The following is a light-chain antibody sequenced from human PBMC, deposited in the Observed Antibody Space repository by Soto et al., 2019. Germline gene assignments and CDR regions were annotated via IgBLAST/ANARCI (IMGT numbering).Light chain of an antibody. CDR3: TSYTSDNRSYV. CDR1: SSDVGAYTS. CDR2: EVS. Sequence: QAVVTQPASVSGSPGQSITISCTGTSSDVGAYTSVAWYQQHPGKAPKLMIYEVSNRPSGVSNRFSGSKSANTASLTISGLQAEDEAHYYCTSYTSDNRSYVFGTGTKLTVL. V-gene: IGLV2-14*01. J-gene: IGLJ1*01.